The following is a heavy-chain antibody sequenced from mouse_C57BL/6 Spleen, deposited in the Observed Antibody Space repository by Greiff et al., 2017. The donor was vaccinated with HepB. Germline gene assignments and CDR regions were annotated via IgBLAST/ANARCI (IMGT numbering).Heavy chain of an antibody. J-gene: IGHJ3*01. Sequence: EVKLMESGAELVRPGASVKLSCTASGFNIKDDYMHWVKQRPEQGLEWIGWIDPENGDTEYASKFQGKATITADTSSNTAYLQLSSLTSEDTAVYYCTYYYGSAYWGQGTLVTVSA. V-gene: IGHV14-4*01. CDR2: IDPENGDT. D-gene: IGHD1-1*01. CDR1: GFNIKDDY. CDR3: TYYYGSAY.